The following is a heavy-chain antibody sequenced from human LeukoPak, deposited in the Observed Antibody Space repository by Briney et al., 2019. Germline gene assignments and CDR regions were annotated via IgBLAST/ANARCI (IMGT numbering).Heavy chain of an antibody. CDR1: DGSISSSNW. J-gene: IGHJ3*02. CDR3: ARDGVVASPGAFDI. D-gene: IGHD2-15*01. Sequence: SETLSLTCAVSDGSISSSNWWSWVRQPPGKGLEWIGEIYLSGSTNYNPSLTGRVTISVDTSKNQFSLKLSSVTAADTAVYYCARDGVVASPGAFDIWGQGTMVTVSS. V-gene: IGHV4-4*02. CDR2: IYLSGST.